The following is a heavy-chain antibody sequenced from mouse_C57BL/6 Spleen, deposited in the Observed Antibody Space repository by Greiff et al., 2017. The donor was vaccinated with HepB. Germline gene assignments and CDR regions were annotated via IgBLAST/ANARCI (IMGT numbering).Heavy chain of an antibody. CDR2: INPSNGGT. J-gene: IGHJ2*01. D-gene: IGHD2-4*01. CDR1: GYTFTSYW. V-gene: IGHV1-53*01. CDR3: ARSGDYDYENFDY. Sequence: QVQLQQPAPELVKPGASVKLSCKASGYTFTSYWMHWVKQRPGQGLEWIGNINPSNGGTNYNEKFKSKATLTVDKSSSTAYMQLSSLTSEDSAVYYCARSGDYDYENFDYWGQGTTLTVSS.